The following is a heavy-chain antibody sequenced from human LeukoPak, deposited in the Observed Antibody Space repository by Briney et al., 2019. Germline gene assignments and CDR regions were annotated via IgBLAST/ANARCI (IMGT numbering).Heavy chain of an antibody. CDR1: GLTLSTYS. CDR2: IRNNSNYI. D-gene: IGHD2-21*02. V-gene: IGHV3-21*04. CDR3: ARGGGDYHFDY. Sequence: SGGSLRLSCAASGLTLSTYSMNWVRQAPGKGLEWVSSIRNNSNYIYYADSLKGRFTISRDNAKNSLYLQMNRLRAEDTAVYYCARGGGDYHFDYWGQGTLVTVSS. J-gene: IGHJ4*02.